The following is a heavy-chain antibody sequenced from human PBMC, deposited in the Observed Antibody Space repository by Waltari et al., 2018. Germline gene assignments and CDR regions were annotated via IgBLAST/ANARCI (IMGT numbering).Heavy chain of an antibody. J-gene: IGHJ4*02. Sequence: QVQLVQSGAEVKKPGASVKVSCKASGYTFTSYAMHWVRQAPGQRLEWMGWINAGNGNTKYSQEFQVRVTITRDTSASTAYMELSSLRSEDMAVYYCARDGGSSGWYVIDYWGQGTLVTVSS. CDR3: ARDGGSSGWYVIDY. D-gene: IGHD6-19*01. CDR1: GYTFTSYA. CDR2: INAGNGNT. V-gene: IGHV1-3*03.